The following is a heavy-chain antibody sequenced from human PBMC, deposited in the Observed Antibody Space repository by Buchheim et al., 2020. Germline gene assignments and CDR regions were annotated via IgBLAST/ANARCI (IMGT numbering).Heavy chain of an antibody. CDR2: VSASGGGT. CDR3: ASSFWSGYYYFDY. V-gene: IGHV3-23*01. J-gene: IGHJ4*02. Sequence: EVQLLESEGGLVQPGGSLRLSCAASGFTFSSYAMSWVRQALGKGLEWVSGVSASGGGTFYADSAKGRFTVSRDNSKNPLYLQMNSLRAEDTAVYYCASSFWSGYYYFDYWGQGTL. D-gene: IGHD3-3*01. CDR1: GFTFSSYA.